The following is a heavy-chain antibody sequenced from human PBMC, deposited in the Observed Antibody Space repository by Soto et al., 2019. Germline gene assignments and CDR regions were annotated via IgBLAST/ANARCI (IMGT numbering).Heavy chain of an antibody. CDR2: IYYSGST. CDR3: ASMFKYGSGSYYFDY. Sequence: QVQLQESGPGLVKPSQTLSLTCTVSGGSISSGDYYWSWIRQPPRKGLEWIGYIYYSGSTYYNPSLKSRVTISVDTSKNQFSLKLSSVTAADTAVYYCASMFKYGSGSYYFDYWGQGTLVTVSS. J-gene: IGHJ4*02. D-gene: IGHD3-10*01. V-gene: IGHV4-30-4*01. CDR1: GGSISSGDYY.